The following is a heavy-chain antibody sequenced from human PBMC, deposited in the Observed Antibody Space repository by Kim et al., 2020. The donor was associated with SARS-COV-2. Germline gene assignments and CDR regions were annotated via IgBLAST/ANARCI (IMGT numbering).Heavy chain of an antibody. Sequence: ASVKVSCKASGYTFTSYAMHWVRQAPGQRLEWMGWINAGNGNTKYSQKFQGRVTITRDTSASTAYMELSSLRSEDTAVYYCARGLFRTGRYYDSSGYYTAFRDWGQGTLVTVSS. CDR2: INAGNGNT. CDR3: ARGLFRTGRYYDSSGYYTAFRD. J-gene: IGHJ4*02. D-gene: IGHD3-22*01. V-gene: IGHV1-3*01. CDR1: GYTFTSYA.